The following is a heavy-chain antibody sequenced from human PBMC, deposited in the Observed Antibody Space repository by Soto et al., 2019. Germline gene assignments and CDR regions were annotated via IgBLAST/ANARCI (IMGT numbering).Heavy chain of an antibody. CDR2: ISSSGSTI. J-gene: IGHJ4*02. CDR3: ASPVYDSSGYSSRGPDY. D-gene: IGHD3-22*01. CDR1: GFTFSDYY. V-gene: IGHV3-11*01. Sequence: GGSLRLSCAASGFTFSDYYMSWIRQAPGKGLEWVSYISSSGSTIYYADSVKGRFTISRDNAKNSLYLQMNSLRAEDTAVYYCASPVYDSSGYSSRGPDYWGQGTLVTVSS.